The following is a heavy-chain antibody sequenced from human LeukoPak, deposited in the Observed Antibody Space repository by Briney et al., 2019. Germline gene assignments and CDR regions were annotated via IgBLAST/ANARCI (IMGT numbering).Heavy chain of an antibody. J-gene: IGHJ4*02. V-gene: IGHV4-61*02. D-gene: IGHD2-2*01. CDR3: AREGCSSTNCYPPFDS. CDR1: GDSISSGSYY. CDR2: IYGTGST. Sequence: SETLSLTCTVSGDSISSGSYYWSWIRQPAGKGLEWIGRIYGTGSTNYNPSLRSRVTISVDTSKNQFSLKLSSVTVADTAVYYCAREGCSSTNCYPPFDSWGQGTLVTVSS.